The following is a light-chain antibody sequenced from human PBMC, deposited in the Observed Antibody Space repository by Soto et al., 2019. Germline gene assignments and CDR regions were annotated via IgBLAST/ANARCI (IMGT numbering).Light chain of an antibody. CDR2: DAS. V-gene: IGKV1-5*01. CDR1: QSISSW. CDR3: QQYENYWT. J-gene: IGKJ4*02. Sequence: DRQMAQYPSTLSETAGHSVTITFRASQSISSWVAWYQLTPGKAPKRLIYDASNLDSGVPSRLSGSGSGTEFSLTIRNRQPYDCATYYCQQYENYWTFGVGTKVDIK.